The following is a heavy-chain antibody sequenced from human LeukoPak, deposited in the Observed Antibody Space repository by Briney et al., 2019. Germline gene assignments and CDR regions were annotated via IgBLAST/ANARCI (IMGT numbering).Heavy chain of an antibody. J-gene: IGHJ6*03. CDR1: GFTFSSSW. Sequence: GGSLRLSCAASGFTFSSSWMSWVRQAPGKGLEWVANIKQDGSEEYYVDSVEGRFTISRDNAKNSLYLQMNSLRAEDTAVYYCARTTGYYYYMDVWGKGTTVTISS. D-gene: IGHD4-11*01. CDR3: ARTTGYYYYMDV. V-gene: IGHV3-7*01. CDR2: IKQDGSEE.